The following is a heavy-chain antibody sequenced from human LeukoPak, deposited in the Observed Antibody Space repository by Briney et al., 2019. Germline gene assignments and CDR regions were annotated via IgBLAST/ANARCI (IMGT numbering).Heavy chain of an antibody. J-gene: IGHJ6*02. CDR3: ARAKDSTSPYYYCGMDV. Sequence: SVKVSCKASGGTFISYAISWVRQAPGQGLEWMGGIIPIFGTANYAQKFQGRVTITADESTSTAYMELSSLRSEDTAVYYCARAKDSTSPYYYCGMDVWGQGTTVTVSS. CDR1: GGTFISYA. D-gene: IGHD2-2*01. V-gene: IGHV1-69*13. CDR2: IIPIFGTA.